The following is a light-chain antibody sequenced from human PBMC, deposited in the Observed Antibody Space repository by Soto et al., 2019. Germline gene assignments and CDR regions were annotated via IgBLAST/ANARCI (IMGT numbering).Light chain of an antibody. CDR2: GAS. J-gene: IGKJ5*01. CDR3: QQYNNWPIT. Sequence: IVMMQSPATLSVSPGERATLSCRASQNVFSNLAWYQQKPGQAPRLLIYGASTRATGLPARFSGSGSGTQFTLTISSLQSEDFAVYYCQQYNNWPITFGQGTRLEIK. V-gene: IGKV3-15*01. CDR1: QNVFSN.